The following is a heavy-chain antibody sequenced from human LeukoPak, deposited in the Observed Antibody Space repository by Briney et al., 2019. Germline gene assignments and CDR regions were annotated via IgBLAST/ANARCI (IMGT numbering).Heavy chain of an antibody. V-gene: IGHV4-4*07. CDR2: IYHSGST. CDR3: AREGMATIHFDY. Sequence: PSETLSLTCTVSVGSISPYYWNWIRQPAGKGLEWIGRIYHSGSTNYNPSLKSRVTMSVDTSKNQFSLRLNSVTAADTAVYYCAREGMATIHFDYWGQGTLVTVSS. CDR1: VGSISPYY. J-gene: IGHJ4*02. D-gene: IGHD5-24*01.